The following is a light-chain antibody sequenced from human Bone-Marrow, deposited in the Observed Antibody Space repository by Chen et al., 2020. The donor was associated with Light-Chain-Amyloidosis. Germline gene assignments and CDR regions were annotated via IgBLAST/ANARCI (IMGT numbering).Light chain of an antibody. CDR2: EVT. J-gene: IGLJ1*01. V-gene: IGLV2-14*01. CDR1: SSDVGGDNH. CDR3: SSYTITNTLV. Sequence: QSALPQPASVSGSPGQSITISITGTSSDVGGDNHVSWYQQHPDKAPKLMIYEVTNRPSWVPDRFSGSKSDNTASLTISGLQTEDEADYFCSSYTITNTLVFGSGTRVTVL.